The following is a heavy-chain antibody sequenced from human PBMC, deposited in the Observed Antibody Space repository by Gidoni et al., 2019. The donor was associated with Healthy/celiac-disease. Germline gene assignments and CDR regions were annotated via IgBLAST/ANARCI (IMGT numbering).Heavy chain of an antibody. Sequence: QLHLQDIRPGLVKPYQTLCLTCAASGGSISSGRFSWSWIRLPPGNGLEWIGYISNSGSTYYNPSLKSRVTISVDRSKNQFSLKLSSVTAADTAVYYCAGAALIRDSSGYSAKFDYWGQGTLVTVSS. D-gene: IGHD3-22*01. V-gene: IGHV4-30-2*01. CDR1: GGSISSGRFS. CDR3: AGAALIRDSSGYSAKFDY. CDR2: ISNSGST. J-gene: IGHJ4*02.